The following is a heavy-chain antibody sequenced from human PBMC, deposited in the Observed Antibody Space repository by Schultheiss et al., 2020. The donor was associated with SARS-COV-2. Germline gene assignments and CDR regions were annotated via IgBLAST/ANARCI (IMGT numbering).Heavy chain of an antibody. J-gene: IGHJ6*02. V-gene: IGHV3-7*03. CDR1: GFTFRNYW. CDR3: ARESYYYGMDV. Sequence: GGSLRLSCTVFGFTFRNYWMSWVRQAPGKGLEWVANIKQHGSEKHYVDSVKGRFIIFRDDAKNSLYMQMNSLGAEDTAVYYCARESYYYGMDVWGQVTTVTVSS. CDR2: IKQHGSEK.